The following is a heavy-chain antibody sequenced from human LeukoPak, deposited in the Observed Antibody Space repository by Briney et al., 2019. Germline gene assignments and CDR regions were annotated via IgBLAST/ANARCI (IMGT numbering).Heavy chain of an antibody. Sequence: GGSLRLSCVASGFTFSSYAMSWVRQAPGKGLEWVSVISGSGGSTYYADSVKGRFTISRDNSKNTLYLQMNSLRAEDTAVYYCAKHRMVRGVITDYYFDYWGQGTLVTVSS. CDR2: ISGSGGST. D-gene: IGHD3-10*01. V-gene: IGHV3-23*01. CDR3: AKHRMVRGVITDYYFDY. J-gene: IGHJ4*02. CDR1: GFTFSSYA.